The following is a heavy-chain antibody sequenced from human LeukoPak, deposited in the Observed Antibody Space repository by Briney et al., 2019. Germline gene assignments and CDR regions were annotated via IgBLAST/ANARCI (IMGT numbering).Heavy chain of an antibody. CDR3: ARAFRGSRLDY. CDR2: IYTSGST. CDR1: GGSFSGYY. J-gene: IGHJ4*02. D-gene: IGHD3-10*01. Sequence: SETLSLTCDVYGGSFSGYYWSWIRQPAGKGLEWIGRIYTSGSTNYNPSLKSRVTISVDTSKNQFSLKLSSVTAADTAVYHCARAFRGSRLDYWGQGTLVTVSS. V-gene: IGHV4-59*10.